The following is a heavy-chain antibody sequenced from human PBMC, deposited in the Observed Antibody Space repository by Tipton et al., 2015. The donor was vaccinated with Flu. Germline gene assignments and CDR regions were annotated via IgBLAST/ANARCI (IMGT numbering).Heavy chain of an antibody. CDR3: ARGLVVPAADY. CDR1: GGSISSSSYY. V-gene: IGHV4-39*07. Sequence: LSLTCIVSGGSISSSSYYWGWIRQPPGKGLEWIGSIYYSGSTYYNPSLKSRVTISVDTSKNQFSLKLSSVTAADTAVYYCARGLVVPAADYWGQGTLVTVSS. D-gene: IGHD2-2*01. J-gene: IGHJ4*02. CDR2: IYYSGST.